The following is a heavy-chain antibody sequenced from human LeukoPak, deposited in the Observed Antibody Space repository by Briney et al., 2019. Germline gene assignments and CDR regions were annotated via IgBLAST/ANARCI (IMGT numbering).Heavy chain of an antibody. V-gene: IGHV1-2*02. CDR3: ARPRVAEYIFDY. CDR2: IKPNSGGT. D-gene: IGHD3-3*01. J-gene: IGHJ4*02. CDR1: GYTFTGYY. Sequence: ASVKVSCKASGYTFTGYYMHWVRQAPGQGLEWMGWIKPNSGGTNYAQKFQGRVTMTRDTSISTAYMELSRLRSDDTAVYYCARPRVAEYIFDYWGQGTLVTVSS.